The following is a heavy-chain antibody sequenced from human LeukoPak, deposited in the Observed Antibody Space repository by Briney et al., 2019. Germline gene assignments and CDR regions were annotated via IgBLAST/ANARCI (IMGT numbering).Heavy chain of an antibody. CDR1: GFTFSRYA. D-gene: IGHD6-19*01. Sequence: PGGSLRLSCAASGFTFSRYAMHWVRQAPGKGLEWVAVISYDGSSKSYADSVKGQFTISRDNSENTLYLHMSSLRAEDTAVYYCARGDQWLDYWGQGTLLTVSS. V-gene: IGHV3-30-3*01. CDR2: ISYDGSSK. J-gene: IGHJ4*02. CDR3: ARGDQWLDY.